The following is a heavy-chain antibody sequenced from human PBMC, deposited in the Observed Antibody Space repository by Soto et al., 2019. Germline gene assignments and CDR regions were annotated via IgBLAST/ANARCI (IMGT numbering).Heavy chain of an antibody. Sequence: QVQLQQWGAGPLRPLETLSLTCGVSGGSFSGYYWAWIRQSPGKGLEWSGEINDRGSINYNPSLKSRGSISVDTSKNHYSLNLSSVTAADTAVYYCARESHDILTGPPWVWYFDLWGRGTLVTVSS. CDR2: INDRGSI. CDR3: ARESHDILTGPPWVWYFDL. D-gene: IGHD3-9*01. CDR1: GGSFSGYY. V-gene: IGHV4-34*01. J-gene: IGHJ2*01.